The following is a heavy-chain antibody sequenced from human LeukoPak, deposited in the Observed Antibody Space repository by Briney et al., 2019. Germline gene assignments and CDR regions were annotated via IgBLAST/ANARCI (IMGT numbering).Heavy chain of an antibody. CDR1: GGSISSSSYY. Sequence: SETLSLTCTVSGGSISSSSYYWGWIRQPPGKGLEWIGSIYYSGSTYYNPSLKSRVTISVDTSKNQFSLKLSSVTAADTAVYYCARHVNYYDSSGYPDYWGQGTLVTVSS. J-gene: IGHJ4*02. D-gene: IGHD3-22*01. CDR2: IYYSGST. V-gene: IGHV4-39*01. CDR3: ARHVNYYDSSGYPDY.